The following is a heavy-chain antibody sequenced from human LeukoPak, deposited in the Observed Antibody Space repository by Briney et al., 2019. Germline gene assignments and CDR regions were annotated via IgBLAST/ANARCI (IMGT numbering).Heavy chain of an antibody. CDR2: ISSSGATV. V-gene: IGHV3-48*02. CDR1: GFTFTTYT. CDR3: ARDVNSYAKLDY. D-gene: IGHD5-18*01. J-gene: IGHJ4*02. Sequence: PVGSLRRYCAAAGFTFTTYTMNCVRQARGKGLQGVSFISSSGATVYYADSVKGRFTISRDNAKHSLFLQMSSLRDEDTAVYYCARDVNSYAKLDYWGRGTLVSVSS.